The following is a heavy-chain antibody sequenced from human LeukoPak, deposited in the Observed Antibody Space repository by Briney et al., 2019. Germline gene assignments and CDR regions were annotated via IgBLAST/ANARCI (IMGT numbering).Heavy chain of an antibody. J-gene: IGHJ4*02. CDR2: IDPSDSHT. Sequence: GESLKISCKGSGYSFTSYWISWVRQMPGEGLEWMGRIDPSDSHTNYSPSFQGHVTISADKSISTAYLQWSSLKASDTAMYYCARHTGSGSYSYYFDYWGQGTLVTVSS. V-gene: IGHV5-10-1*01. D-gene: IGHD3-10*01. CDR3: ARHTGSGSYSYYFDY. CDR1: GYSFTSYW.